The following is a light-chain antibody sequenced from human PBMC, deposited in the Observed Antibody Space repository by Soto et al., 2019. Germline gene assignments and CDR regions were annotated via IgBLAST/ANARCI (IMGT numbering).Light chain of an antibody. CDR3: QQYYTYPWT. CDR2: DAS. V-gene: IGKV1-5*01. CDR1: QSISSW. Sequence: DIQMTQSPSTLSASVGDRVTITCRASQSISSWLAWYQQKPGKAPKLLIYDASSLESGVPSRFSGSGYGTQFTLTVSSLQPDDFVTYYCQQYYTYPWTFGQGTKVDIK. J-gene: IGKJ1*01.